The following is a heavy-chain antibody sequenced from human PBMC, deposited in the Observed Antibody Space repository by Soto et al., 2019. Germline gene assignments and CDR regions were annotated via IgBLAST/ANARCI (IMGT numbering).Heavy chain of an antibody. J-gene: IGHJ6*02. CDR1: GFTFSSYG. Sequence: QVQLVESGGGVVQPGRSLRLSCAASGFTFSSYGMHWVRQAPGKGLEWVAVISYDGSNKYYADSVKGRFTISRDNSKNTLYLQMNSLRAEDTAVYYCAKDLGISSFFSVLNYGMDVWGQGTTVTVSS. CDR3: AKDLGISSFFSVLNYGMDV. V-gene: IGHV3-30*18. D-gene: IGHD1-20*01. CDR2: ISYDGSNK.